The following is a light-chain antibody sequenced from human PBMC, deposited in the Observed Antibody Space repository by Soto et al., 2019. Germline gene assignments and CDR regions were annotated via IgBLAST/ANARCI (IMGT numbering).Light chain of an antibody. CDR1: YSNIGTNT. CDR2: SNN. Sequence: QAVLTQPPSVSATPGQRVTISCSGTYSNIGTNTVAWYQRLPGTAPKLLIYSNNERPSGVPDRFSGSKSGYSASLAISGLQSEDEADYYCAAWDDSLNSPRMLFCGGTKLTVL. J-gene: IGLJ2*01. V-gene: IGLV1-44*01. CDR3: AAWDDSLNSPRML.